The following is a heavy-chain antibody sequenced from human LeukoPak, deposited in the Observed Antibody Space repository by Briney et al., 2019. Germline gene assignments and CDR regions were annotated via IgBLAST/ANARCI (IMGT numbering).Heavy chain of an antibody. D-gene: IGHD3-10*01. CDR3: ARQPYGSASSRAFDI. J-gene: IGHJ3*02. CDR2: IYPGDSDT. V-gene: IGHV5-51*01. Sequence: GESLKISCKGSGYSFTSYWIGWVRQMPGKGLEWMGIIYPGDSDTRYSPSFQGQVTISADRSISTAYLQWSSLKASDTAMYYCARQPYGSASSRAFDIWGQGTMVTVSS. CDR1: GYSFTSYW.